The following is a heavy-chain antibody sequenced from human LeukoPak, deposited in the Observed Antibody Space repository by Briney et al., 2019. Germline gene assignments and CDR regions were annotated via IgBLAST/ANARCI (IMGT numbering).Heavy chain of an antibody. CDR1: GFTFSNYW. D-gene: IGHD1-7*01. CDR2: IKQDGSER. V-gene: IGHV3-7*01. Sequence: GGSLRLSCAASGFTFSNYWITWVRQAPGKGPEWVANIKQDGSERNYVDSVKGRFTIARDTTKKSLYLQMTSLRGEDTAVYYCASRAGKPGNTPWCFDYWGQGALVTVSS. CDR3: ASRAGKPGNTPWCFDY. J-gene: IGHJ4*02.